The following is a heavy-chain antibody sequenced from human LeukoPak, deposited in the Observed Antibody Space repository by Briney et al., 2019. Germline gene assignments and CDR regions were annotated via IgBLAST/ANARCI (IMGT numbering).Heavy chain of an antibody. Sequence: PGGSLRLSCAASRFTFSSYGMHWVRQAPGKGLEWVAVISYDGSNKYYADSVKGRFTISRDNSKNTLYLQMNSLRAEDTAVHYCAKDQTSGWHYFDYWGQGTLVTVSS. D-gene: IGHD6-19*01. V-gene: IGHV3-30*18. CDR1: RFTFSSYG. J-gene: IGHJ4*02. CDR2: ISYDGSNK. CDR3: AKDQTSGWHYFDY.